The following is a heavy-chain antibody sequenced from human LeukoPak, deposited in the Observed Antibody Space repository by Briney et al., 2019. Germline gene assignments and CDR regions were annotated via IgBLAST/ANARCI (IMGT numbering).Heavy chain of an antibody. CDR3: ARNKWNYYDSSGYHFFDY. J-gene: IGHJ4*02. Sequence: ASVKVSCKASGYTFTSYYMHWVRQAPGQGLEWIGIINPSGGSTSYAQKFQGRVTMTRDTSTSTVYMELSSLRSEDTAVYYCARNKWNYYDSSGYHFFDYWGQGTLVTVSS. CDR2: INPSGGST. V-gene: IGHV1-46*01. D-gene: IGHD3-22*01. CDR1: GYTFTSYY.